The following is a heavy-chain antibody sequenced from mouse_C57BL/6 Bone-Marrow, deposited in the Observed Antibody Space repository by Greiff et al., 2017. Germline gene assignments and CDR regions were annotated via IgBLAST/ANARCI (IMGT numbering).Heavy chain of an antibody. CDR3: ARRRFPYYFDY. CDR1: GYPFTSHW. V-gene: IGHV1-69*01. J-gene: IGHJ2*01. Sequence: QVQLQQPGAELVMPGASVKLSCTASGYPFTSHWMHWLKQRPGQGLEWIGEIDPSDSFTNYNQTFRGKSTLTVDKSSSTAYMQLSSLTSEDSAVYYCARRRFPYYFDYWGQGTTLTVSS. CDR2: IDPSDSFT.